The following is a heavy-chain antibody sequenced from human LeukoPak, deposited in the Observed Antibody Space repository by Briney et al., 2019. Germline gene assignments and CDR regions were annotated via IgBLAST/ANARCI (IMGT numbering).Heavy chain of an antibody. CDR3: GRGLRPVDY. CDR1: GFTFSSYW. J-gene: IGHJ4*02. Sequence: GGSLRLSCAASGFTFSSYWMHWVRQAPGKGLVWVSHIISDGRRTNYAESVKGRFTISRDNAKNTVYLQMNSLRVEDTAVYYCGRGLRPVDYWGQGTLVTVSS. V-gene: IGHV3-74*01. CDR2: IISDGRRT.